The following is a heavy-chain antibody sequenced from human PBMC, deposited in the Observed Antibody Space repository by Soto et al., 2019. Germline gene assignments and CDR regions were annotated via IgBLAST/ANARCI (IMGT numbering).Heavy chain of an antibody. CDR3: ARGLGGVQH. V-gene: IGHV4-34*01. J-gene: IGHJ1*01. Sequence: QVQLQKWGAGLLKPSETLSLTCAVYGGSVSGYYCSWIRQPPGKGLEWIGELNDSGSTMYNASLRSRVSISLDMSKNQFSLKLSSVTAADTAVYYCARGLGGVQHWGQGTLVTVSS. CDR2: LNDSGST. CDR1: GGSVSGYY.